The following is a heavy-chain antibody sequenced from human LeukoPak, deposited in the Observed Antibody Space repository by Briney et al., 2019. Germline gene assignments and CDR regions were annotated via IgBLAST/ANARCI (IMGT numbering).Heavy chain of an antibody. CDR1: GFTVSSNY. V-gene: IGHV3-53*01. CDR3: ARGHDSSGYTWGDYYYYMDV. Sequence: GGSLRLSCAASGFTVSSNYMSWVRQAPGKGLEWVSVIYSGGSTYYADSMKGRFTISGDNSKNTLYLQMNSLRAEDTAVYYCARGHDSSGYTWGDYYYYMDVWGKGTTVTVSS. D-gene: IGHD3-22*01. J-gene: IGHJ6*03. CDR2: IYSGGST.